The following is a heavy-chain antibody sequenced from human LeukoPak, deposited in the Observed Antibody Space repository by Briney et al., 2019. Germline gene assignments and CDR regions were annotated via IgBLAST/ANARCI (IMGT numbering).Heavy chain of an antibody. D-gene: IGHD1-14*01. CDR1: GVSIRSSF. V-gene: IGHV4-59*03. CDR2: LHYPGST. Sequence: PSETLSLTCTVSGVSIRSSFWVWVRQPPGKGLQWIGYLHYPGSTHYNPYLKNRVTISFNKSRNQFSLTLTYVTAADTAVDYSVQTAGWPGFDFWGQGTLVTGS. J-gene: IGHJ4*02. CDR3: VQTAGWPGFDF.